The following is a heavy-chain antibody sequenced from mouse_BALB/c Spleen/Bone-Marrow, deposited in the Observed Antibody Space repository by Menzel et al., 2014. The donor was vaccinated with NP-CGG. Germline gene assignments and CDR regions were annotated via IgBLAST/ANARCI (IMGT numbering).Heavy chain of an antibody. J-gene: IGHJ4*01. V-gene: IGHV5-6-3*01. CDR3: ARDGYYVFYAKDY. CDR2: INSNGGST. D-gene: IGHD2-3*01. CDR1: GFTFSSYG. Sequence: EVQLVESGGGLVQPGGSLKLSCAASGFTFSSYGMSWVRQTPDKRLELVATINSNGGSTYYPDSVKGRFTISRDNAKNTLYLQMSSLKSEDTAMYYCARDGYYVFYAKDYWGQGTSVTVSS.